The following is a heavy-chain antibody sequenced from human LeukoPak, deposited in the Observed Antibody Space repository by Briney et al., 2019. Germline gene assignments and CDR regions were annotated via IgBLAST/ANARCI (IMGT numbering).Heavy chain of an antibody. CDR1: GFTFSSYA. D-gene: IGHD3-10*01. Sequence: PGGSLRLSCAASGFTFSSYAMSWVRQAPGKGLEWVSAISGSGGSTYYADSVKGRFTISRDNSKNTLYLQMNSLRAEDTAVYYCAKPNYGSGSHPQFDYWGQGTLVTVSS. V-gene: IGHV3-23*01. CDR3: AKPNYGSGSHPQFDY. CDR2: ISGSGGST. J-gene: IGHJ4*02.